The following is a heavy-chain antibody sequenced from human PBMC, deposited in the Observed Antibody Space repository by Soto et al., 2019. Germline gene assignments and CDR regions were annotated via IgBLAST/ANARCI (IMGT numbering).Heavy chain of an antibody. D-gene: IGHD2-2*01. Sequence: SETLSLTCTVSGGSISSGDYYWSWIRQPPGKGLEWIGYIYYSGSTYYNPSLRGRVTISVDTSKNHFSLKLSSVTAADTAVYFCARANVNVVPAARRGWLDPWGQGTLVTVYS. V-gene: IGHV4-30-4*01. J-gene: IGHJ5*02. CDR2: IYYSGST. CDR1: GGSISSGDYY. CDR3: ARANVNVVPAARRGWLDP.